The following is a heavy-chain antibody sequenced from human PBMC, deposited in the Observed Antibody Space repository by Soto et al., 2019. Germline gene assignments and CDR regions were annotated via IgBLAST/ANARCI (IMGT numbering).Heavy chain of an antibody. CDR1: GFTFNSYS. Sequence: EVQLVESGGGLVQPGGSVRLSCAAAGFTFNSYSMSWVRQAPGKGLEWVSYISSTSNTIYYADSVKGRFTISRDNAKNSLYLHVNSLSAEDTAVYYCARDRGCSGGICYRDLGYWGQGTLVTVSS. J-gene: IGHJ4*02. CDR2: ISSTSNTI. D-gene: IGHD2-15*01. V-gene: IGHV3-48*01. CDR3: ARDRGCSGGICYRDLGY.